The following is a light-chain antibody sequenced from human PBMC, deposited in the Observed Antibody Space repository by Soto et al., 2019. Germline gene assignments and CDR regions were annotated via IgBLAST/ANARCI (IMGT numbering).Light chain of an antibody. CDR2: AAS. J-gene: IGKJ1*01. CDR3: QQSFSPLWM. Sequence: DIQMTQSPSSLSASVGDRVTITCRASQSISNYLNWYQQKPGKAPKLLIYAASSMQSGVPSRFSGHGSETDFTLTISSLQPDDSATYYFQQSFSPLWMFGPGTQVEV. V-gene: IGKV1-39*01. CDR1: QSISNY.